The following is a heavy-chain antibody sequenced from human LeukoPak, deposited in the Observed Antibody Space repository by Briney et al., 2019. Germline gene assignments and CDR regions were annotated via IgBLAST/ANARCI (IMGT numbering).Heavy chain of an antibody. V-gene: IGHV4-59*08. Sequence: SETLSLTCTVSGGSISSYHWSWIRQPPGERLEWIGYLSSSGGTNYNPSLNSRATISVDTSKNQFSLKLSSVTAADTAVYYCARRGSSSWHFDYWGQGTLVTVSS. CDR2: LSSSGGT. J-gene: IGHJ4*02. D-gene: IGHD6-13*01. CDR3: ARRGSSSWHFDY. CDR1: GGSISSYH.